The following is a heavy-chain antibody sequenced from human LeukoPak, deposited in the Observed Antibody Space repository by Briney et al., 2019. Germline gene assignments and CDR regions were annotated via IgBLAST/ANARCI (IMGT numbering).Heavy chain of an antibody. CDR1: GFTFSSYG. D-gene: IGHD3-3*01. Sequence: PGGSLRLSCAASGFTFSSYGMHWVRQAPGKGLEWVAFIRYDGSNKYYADSVKGRFTISRDNSKNTLYLQMNSLRAEDTAVYYCAKGIRVTIFGVVITTAFDYWGQGTLVTVSS. V-gene: IGHV3-30*02. CDR2: IRYDGSNK. J-gene: IGHJ4*02. CDR3: AKGIRVTIFGVVITTAFDY.